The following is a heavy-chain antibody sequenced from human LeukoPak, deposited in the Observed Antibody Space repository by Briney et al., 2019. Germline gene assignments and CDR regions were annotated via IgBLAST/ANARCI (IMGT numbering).Heavy chain of an antibody. CDR1: GFTFSSYS. CDR3: ASSMGWYFDL. CDR2: ISSSSSYI. V-gene: IGHV3-21*01. J-gene: IGHJ2*01. D-gene: IGHD2/OR15-2a*01. Sequence: GGSLRLSCAASGFTFSSYSMNWVRQAPGKGLEWVSSISSSSSYIYYADSVKGRFTISRDNAKNSLYLQMNSLRAEDTAVYYCASSMGWYFDLWGRGTLVTVSS.